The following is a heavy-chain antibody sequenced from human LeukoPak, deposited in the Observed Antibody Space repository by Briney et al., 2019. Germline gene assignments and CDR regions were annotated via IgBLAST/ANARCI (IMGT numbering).Heavy chain of an antibody. D-gene: IGHD3-22*01. J-gene: IGHJ5*02. CDR3: AREGYYDSSGYYRT. Sequence: ASVKVSCKASGDTFKNYGISWVRQAPGQGLEWMGRIIPILGIANYAQKFQGRVTITADKSTSTAYMELSSLRSEDTAVYYCAREGYYDSSGYYRTWGQGTLVTVSS. CDR2: IIPILGIA. V-gene: IGHV1-69*04. CDR1: GDTFKNYG.